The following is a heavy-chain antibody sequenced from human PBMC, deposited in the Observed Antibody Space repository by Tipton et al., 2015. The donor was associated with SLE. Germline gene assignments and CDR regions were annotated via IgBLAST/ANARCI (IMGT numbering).Heavy chain of an antibody. Sequence: TLSLTCTVSGGSISSYYWSWPRQPPGAGLGWIGHIYTSGITNYNPSLKRRDTISVDTSKNQFSLKLSSVPAADTAGYYCASFTLGDCYNPDAFDIWGQGTMVTVSS. D-gene: IGHD3-16*01. CDR2: IYTSGIT. J-gene: IGHJ3*02. CDR3: ASFTLGDCYNPDAFDI. CDR1: GGSISSYY. V-gene: IGHV4-4*08.